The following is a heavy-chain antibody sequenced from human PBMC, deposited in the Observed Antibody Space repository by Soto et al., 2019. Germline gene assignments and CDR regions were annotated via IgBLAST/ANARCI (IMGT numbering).Heavy chain of an antibody. J-gene: IGHJ4*02. Sequence: TGGSLRLSCTVSGLTFSNHWMTWVRQAPGKGLEWVANIKRDGSEKSYVDSVKGRFSVSRDNTKNSLYLQMNNLRAEDTAVYYCATRPPDETYYGVFDYWGRGALVTVSS. CDR1: GLTFSNHW. D-gene: IGHD3-10*01. V-gene: IGHV3-7*02. CDR2: IKRDGSEK. CDR3: ATRPPDETYYGVFDY.